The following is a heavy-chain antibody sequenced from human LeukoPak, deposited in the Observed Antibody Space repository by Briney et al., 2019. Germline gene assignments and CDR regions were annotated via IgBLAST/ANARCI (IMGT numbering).Heavy chain of an antibody. Sequence: SETLSLTCTVSGGSISSYYWSWIRQPPGKGLEWIGYIYYSGSTNYNPSLKSRVTISVDTSKNQFSLKLSSVTAADTAVYYYARVLPADNYDFWSGYPYYFDYWGQGTLVTVSS. D-gene: IGHD3-3*01. CDR1: GGSISSYY. CDR3: ARVLPADNYDFWSGYPYYFDY. CDR2: IYYSGST. V-gene: IGHV4-59*01. J-gene: IGHJ4*02.